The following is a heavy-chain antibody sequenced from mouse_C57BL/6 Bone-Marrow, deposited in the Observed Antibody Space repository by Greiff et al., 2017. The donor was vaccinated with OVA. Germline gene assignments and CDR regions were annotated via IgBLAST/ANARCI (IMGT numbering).Heavy chain of an antibody. J-gene: IGHJ2*01. CDR1: GYTFTDYE. V-gene: IGHV1-15*01. Sequence: QVQLQQSGAELVRPGASVTLSCKASGYTFTDYEMHWVKQTPVHGLEWIGAIDPETGGTAYNQKFKGKAILTADKSSSTAYMELRSLTSEDSAVYYCTRSGGLRRDYWGQGTTLTVSS. D-gene: IGHD2-4*01. CDR3: TRSGGLRRDY. CDR2: IDPETGGT.